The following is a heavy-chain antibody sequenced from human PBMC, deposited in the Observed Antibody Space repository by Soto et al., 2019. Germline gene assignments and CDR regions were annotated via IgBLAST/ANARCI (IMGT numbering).Heavy chain of an antibody. CDR1: GFSLSTAGVG. V-gene: IGHV2-5*02. CDR3: AHMRDIMDV. Sequence: SGPTLVNPTQTLTLTCTFSGFSLSTAGVGVGWIRQPPGKALEWLALIYWDDDKRYSPSLKSRLTITKDTSKNQVVLTMTNMEHVDTATYYWAHMRDIMDVWGKGTTVTVSS. J-gene: IGHJ6*03. D-gene: IGHD2-15*01. CDR2: IYWDDDK.